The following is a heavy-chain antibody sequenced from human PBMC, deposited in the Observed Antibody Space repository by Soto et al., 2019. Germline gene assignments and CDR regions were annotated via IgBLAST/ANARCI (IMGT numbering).Heavy chain of an antibody. CDR2: IRNKANSYAT. D-gene: IGHD6-19*01. CDR3: ARVLLVAGAAPPGGGFDP. CDR1: GFTFSDHY. J-gene: IGHJ5*02. V-gene: IGHV3-72*01. Sequence: PGGSLRLSCAASGFTFSDHYMDWVRQAPGKGLEWVGRIRNKANSYATEYAASVKGRFTISRDDSKNSLYLQMNSLRTEDRAVFYCARVLLVAGAAPPGGGFDPGAQETRVTVS.